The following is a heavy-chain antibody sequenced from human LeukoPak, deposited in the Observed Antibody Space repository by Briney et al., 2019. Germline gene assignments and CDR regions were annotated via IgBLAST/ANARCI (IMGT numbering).Heavy chain of an antibody. CDR1: GGSISSSYSY. Sequence: PSETLSLTCTVSGGSISSSYSYWGWIRQPPGKGLEWIGNIYYSGSTYYNPSLKSRVTISVDTSKNQFSLKLSSVTAADTAVYYCARVGLVAGDFDYWGQGTLVTVSS. CDR2: IYYSGST. J-gene: IGHJ4*02. CDR3: ARVGLVAGDFDY. V-gene: IGHV4-39*07. D-gene: IGHD6-19*01.